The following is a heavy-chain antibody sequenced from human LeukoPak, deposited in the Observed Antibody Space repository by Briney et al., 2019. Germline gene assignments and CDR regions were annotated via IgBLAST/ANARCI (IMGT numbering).Heavy chain of an antibody. V-gene: IGHV3-23*01. CDR1: GFTFSSYA. D-gene: IGHD3-3*01. CDR2: ISGSGGST. J-gene: IGHJ6*02. Sequence: GGSLRLSCAASGFTFSSYAMSWVRQAPGKGLEWVSAISGSGGSTYYADSVKGRFTISRDNSKNTLYLQMNSLRAEDTAVYYCAKDGPGYYDFWSITHSRYYGIDVWGQGTTVTVSS. CDR3: AKDGPGYYDFWSITHSRYYGIDV.